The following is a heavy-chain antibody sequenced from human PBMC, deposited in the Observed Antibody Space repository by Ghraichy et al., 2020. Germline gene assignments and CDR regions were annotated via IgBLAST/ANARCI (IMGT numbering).Heavy chain of an antibody. J-gene: IGHJ5*01. Sequence: SETLSLTCSVSSGSVSGTTWWTWVRQAPVKGLEWIGQIYGSGGTNYNPSLGSRVTISIDKSKNLFSLNLRSVTAADTAVYYCAGDRGYCGGDCYFDSWGQGALVTVSS. CDR2: IYGSGGT. CDR3: AGDRGYCGGDCYFDS. CDR1: SGSVSGTTW. D-gene: IGHD2-21*02. V-gene: IGHV4-4*02.